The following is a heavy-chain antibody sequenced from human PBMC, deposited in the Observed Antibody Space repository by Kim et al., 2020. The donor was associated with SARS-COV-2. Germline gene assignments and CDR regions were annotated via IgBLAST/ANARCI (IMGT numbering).Heavy chain of an antibody. J-gene: IGHJ6*02. D-gene: IGHD2-8*01. CDR3: AREGYAMGAVDYYAMDV. CDR2: ISSSGSTI. Sequence: GGSLRLSCAASGFTFSSYEMNWVRQAPGKGLEWVSYISSSGSTIYYADSVKGRFTISRDNAKNSLYLQMNSLRAEDTAVYYCAREGYAMGAVDYYAMDVWGQGTTVTASS. V-gene: IGHV3-48*03. CDR1: GFTFSSYE.